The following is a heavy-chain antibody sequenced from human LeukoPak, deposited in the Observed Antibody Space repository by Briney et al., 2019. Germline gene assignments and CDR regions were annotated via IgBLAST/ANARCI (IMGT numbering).Heavy chain of an antibody. CDR3: ARDRSMHDAFDI. CDR2: IYYSGST. CDR1: GGSISSYY. J-gene: IGHJ3*02. Sequence: SETLSLTCIVSGGSISSYYWSWIRQPPGKGLEWIGYIYYSGSTNYKPSLKSRVTISVATSKNQFSLRLSSVTAADTAVYYCARDRSMHDAFDIWGQGALVTVSS. V-gene: IGHV4-59*01. D-gene: IGHD3-16*02.